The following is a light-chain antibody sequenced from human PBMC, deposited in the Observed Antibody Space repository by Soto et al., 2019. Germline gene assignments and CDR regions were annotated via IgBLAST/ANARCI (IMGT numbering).Light chain of an antibody. J-gene: IGKJ1*01. CDR3: QQYGSSPQT. CDR1: QDISTH. Sequence: IQLTQSPSSLSASEGDSVTITCRASQDISTHIAWYQQKPGTAPKVLIYAASTLESGVPSRFSGSGSGTDFTLTISRLEPEDFAVYYCQQYGSSPQTFGQGTKVDIK. CDR2: AAS. V-gene: IGKV1-9*01.